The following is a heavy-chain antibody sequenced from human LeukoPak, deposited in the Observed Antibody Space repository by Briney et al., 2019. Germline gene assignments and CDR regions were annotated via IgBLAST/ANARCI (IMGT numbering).Heavy chain of an antibody. CDR2: INQDGSEK. CDR3: VVY. J-gene: IGHJ4*02. Sequence: GGSLRLSCAASGFTFSTSWMNWVRQAPGKGLEWVANINQDGSEKYYVDSVKGRFSISRDNAKNSLYLQMNSLRAEATAVYCGVVYWGQGILVTVSS. V-gene: IGHV3-7*01. CDR1: GFTFSTSW. D-gene: IGHD2-21*01.